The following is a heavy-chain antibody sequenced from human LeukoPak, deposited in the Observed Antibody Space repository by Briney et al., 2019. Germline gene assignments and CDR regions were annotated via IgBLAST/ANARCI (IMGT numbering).Heavy chain of an antibody. J-gene: IGHJ5*02. CDR1: GYTFTSYD. CDR2: MSPNSGNT. CDR3: ARDYGGNSGWFDP. D-gene: IGHD4-23*01. Sequence: ASVKVSCKASGYTFTSYDINWVRQATGQGLEWVGWMSPNSGNTGYAQKFQGRVTMARDTSISTAYMELSSLRSEDTAVYYCARDYGGNSGWFDPWGQGTLVTVSS. V-gene: IGHV1-8*01.